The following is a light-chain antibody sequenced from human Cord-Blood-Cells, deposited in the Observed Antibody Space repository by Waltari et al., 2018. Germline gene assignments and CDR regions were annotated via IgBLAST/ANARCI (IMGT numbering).Light chain of an antibody. CDR3: SSYTSSSTLV. CDR1: SSDVGGYNY. Sequence: QSALTQPASVSGSPGQSITISCTGTSSDVGGYNYVAWYQQHPGKAPKPMIYDVSIRPSGVSNRFSGSKSGNTASLTISGLQAEDEADYYCSSYTSSSTLVFGGGTKLTVL. V-gene: IGLV2-14*03. CDR2: DVS. J-gene: IGLJ3*02.